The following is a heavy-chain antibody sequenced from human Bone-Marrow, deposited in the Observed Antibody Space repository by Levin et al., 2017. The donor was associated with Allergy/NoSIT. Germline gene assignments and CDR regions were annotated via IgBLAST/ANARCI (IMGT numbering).Heavy chain of an antibody. D-gene: IGHD1-14*01. Sequence: PSETLSLTCTVSGGSIGRSSYYGAWIRQPPGKGLELIGSIYYSGCTHYNPSLKSRVTISVDTSKNQYSLKLTSVTAADTAVYYCAQHKNQVWYVDYWGQGTLVTVSS. CDR2: IYYSGCT. CDR3: AQHKNQVWYVDY. V-gene: IGHV4-39*01. CDR1: GGSIGRSSYY. J-gene: IGHJ4*02.